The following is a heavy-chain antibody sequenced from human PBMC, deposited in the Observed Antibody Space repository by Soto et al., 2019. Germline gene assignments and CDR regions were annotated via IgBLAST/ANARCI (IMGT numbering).Heavy chain of an antibody. J-gene: IGHJ4*02. V-gene: IGHV4-34*01. CDR1: GGSFSGYY. D-gene: IGHD3-16*02. Sequence: PSETLSLTCAVYGGSFSGYYWSWIRQPPGKGLEWIGEINHSGSTNYNPSLKSRVTISVDTPKNQFSLKLSSVTAADTAVYYCARGPLSYDYIWGSYRNPFGYWGQGTLVTVSS. CDR2: INHSGST. CDR3: ARGPLSYDYIWGSYRNPFGY.